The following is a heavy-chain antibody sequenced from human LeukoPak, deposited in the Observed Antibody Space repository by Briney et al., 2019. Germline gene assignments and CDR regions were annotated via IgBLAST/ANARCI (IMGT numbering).Heavy chain of an antibody. CDR1: GGTFSSYA. D-gene: IGHD6-13*01. Sequence: ASVKVSCKASGGTFSSYAISWVRQAPGQGLEWMGRIIPILGIANYAQKFQGRVTITADKSTSTAYMELSSLRAEDTAVYYCAREVAAAGFPLDWGQGTLVTVSS. J-gene: IGHJ4*02. CDR3: AREVAAAGFPLD. CDR2: IIPILGIA. V-gene: IGHV1-69*04.